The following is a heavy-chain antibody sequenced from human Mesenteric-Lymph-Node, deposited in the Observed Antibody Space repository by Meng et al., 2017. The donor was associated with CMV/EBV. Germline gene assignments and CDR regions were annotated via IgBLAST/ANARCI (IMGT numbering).Heavy chain of an antibody. CDR3: VSGDDDADTLDV. J-gene: IGHJ3*01. CDR1: GFTLTGYF. V-gene: IGHV1-2*02. D-gene: IGHD4-17*01. CDR2: INPNSGGA. Sequence: ASVKVSCKASGFTLTGYFIHWVRQAPGQGLEWMGWINPNSGGANYAQKFQGRVTMTRDTSITTAYMEVSRLRHDDTAIYYCVSGDDDADTLDVWGQGTMVTVSS.